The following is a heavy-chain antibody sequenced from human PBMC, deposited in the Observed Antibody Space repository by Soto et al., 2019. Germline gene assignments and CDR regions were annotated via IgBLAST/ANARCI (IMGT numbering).Heavy chain of an antibody. CDR3: VYYYDSSGPYFDY. D-gene: IGHD3-22*01. V-gene: IGHV4-34*01. J-gene: IGHJ4*02. Sequence: PSETLSLTCAVYGASLSDYFWSWIRQTPGKGLEWIGEINQSGRTNYNSSLKSRVTISVDTSKNQFSLKLSSVTAADTAVYYCVYYYDSSGPYFDYWGQGTLVTVSS. CDR1: GASLSDYF. CDR2: INQSGRT.